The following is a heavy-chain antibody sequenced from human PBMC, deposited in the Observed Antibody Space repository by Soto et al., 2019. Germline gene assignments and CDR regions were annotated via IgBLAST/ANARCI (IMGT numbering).Heavy chain of an antibody. V-gene: IGHV4-34*01. CDR3: ARVLDGSGSRYRYYSYYYGMDV. D-gene: IGHD3-10*01. J-gene: IGHJ6*02. CDR1: AGSFSGYY. Sequence: PSETLSLTCAVYAGSFSGYYWSWIRQPPGTVLGWIGEINHSGSTNYNPSLKSRVTISVDTSKNQFSLKLSSLTAADTAVYYCARVLDGSGSRYRYYSYYYGMDVWGQGTMVTVS. CDR2: INHSGST.